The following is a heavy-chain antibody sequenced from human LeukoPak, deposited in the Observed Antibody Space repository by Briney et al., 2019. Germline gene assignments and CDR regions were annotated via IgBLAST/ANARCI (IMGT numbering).Heavy chain of an antibody. V-gene: IGHV4-61*02. CDR3: AREIRGYYGSGSYWPIFDY. J-gene: IGHJ4*02. CDR1: GGSISSGSYY. D-gene: IGHD3-10*01. Sequence: SETLSLTCTVSGGSISSGSYYGSWIRQPAGKGLEWIGRIYTSGSTNYNPSLKSRVTISVDTSKNQFSLKLSSVTAADTAVYYCAREIRGYYGSGSYWPIFDYWGQGTLVTVSS. CDR2: IYTSGST.